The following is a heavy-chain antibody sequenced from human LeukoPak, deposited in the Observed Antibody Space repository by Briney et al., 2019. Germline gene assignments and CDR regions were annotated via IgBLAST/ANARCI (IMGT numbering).Heavy chain of an antibody. CDR3: ARDRRGYSYGYIAFDI. V-gene: IGHV4-34*01. CDR1: GGSFSGYY. Sequence: PSETLSLTCAVYGGSFSGYYWSWIRQPPGKGLEWIGEINHSGSTNYNPSLKSRVTISVDTSKNQFSLKLSSVTAADTAVYYCARDRRGYSYGYIAFDIWGQGTMVTVSS. CDR2: INHSGST. J-gene: IGHJ3*02. D-gene: IGHD5-18*01.